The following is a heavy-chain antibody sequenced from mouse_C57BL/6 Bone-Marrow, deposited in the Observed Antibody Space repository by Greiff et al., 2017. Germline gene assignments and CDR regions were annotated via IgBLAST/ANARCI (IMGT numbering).Heavy chain of an antibody. CDR3: ARLELTGGYYFDY. D-gene: IGHD4-1*01. CDR2: ISSGGSYT. V-gene: IGHV5-6*01. Sequence: EVHLVESGGDLVKPGGSLKLSCAASGFTFSSYGMSWVRQTPDKRLEWVATISSGGSYTYYPDSVKGRFTISRDNAKNTLYLQMSSLKSEDTAMYYCARLELTGGYYFDYWGQGTTLTVSS. CDR1: GFTFSSYG. J-gene: IGHJ2*01.